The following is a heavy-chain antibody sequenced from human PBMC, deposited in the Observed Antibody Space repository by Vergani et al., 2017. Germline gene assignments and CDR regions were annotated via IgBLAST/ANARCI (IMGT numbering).Heavy chain of an antibody. CDR3: ARDYRLGSLIY. CDR1: GFTFSSYW. Sequence: EVQLVESGGGLVQPGGSLRLSCAASGFTFSSYWMSWVRQAPGKGLEWVANIKQDGSEKYYVDSVKGRFTISRYNAKNSLYLQMNSLRAEDTAVYYCARDYRLGSLIYWGQGTLVTVSS. CDR2: IKQDGSEK. V-gene: IGHV3-7*01. D-gene: IGHD6-19*01. J-gene: IGHJ4*02.